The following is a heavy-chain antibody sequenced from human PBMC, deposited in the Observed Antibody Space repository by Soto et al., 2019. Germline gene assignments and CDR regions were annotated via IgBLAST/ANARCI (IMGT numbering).Heavy chain of an antibody. CDR3: VVRGVSPEYYGMDV. Sequence: GESLKISCKGSGYSFTSYWISWVRQMPGKGLEWMGRIDPSDSYTNYSPSFQGHVTISADKSISTAYLQWSSLKASDTAMYYCVVRGVSPEYYGMDVWGQGTTVTVSS. V-gene: IGHV5-10-1*01. D-gene: IGHD3-10*01. J-gene: IGHJ6*02. CDR2: IDPSDSYT. CDR1: GYSFTSYW.